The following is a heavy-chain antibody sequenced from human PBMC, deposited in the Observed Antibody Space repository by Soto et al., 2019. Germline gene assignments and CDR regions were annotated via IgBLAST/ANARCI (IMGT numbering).Heavy chain of an antibody. CDR2: IDSSGEQ. J-gene: IGHJ5*02. CDR1: GLSITDSEMG. V-gene: IGHV2-26*01. CDR3: ARRHLAVAVSPLFYP. D-gene: IGHD6-19*01. Sequence: QVTLKESGPVLVKPTETLTLRCTVSGLSITDSEMGVSWIRQPPGQPLGWLAHIDSSGEQSSRTFLKSRLAISKDTSKSQIVLTMTNMDPADTATYYCARRHLAVAVSPLFYPWGQGIPVTVSS.